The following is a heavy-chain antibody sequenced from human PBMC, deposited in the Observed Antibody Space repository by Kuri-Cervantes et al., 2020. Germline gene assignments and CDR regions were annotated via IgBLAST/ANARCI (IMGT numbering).Heavy chain of an antibody. J-gene: IGHJ4*02. D-gene: IGHD4-17*01. Sequence: GSLRLSCTVSGGSISSSSYYWGWIRQPPGKGLEWIGSIYYSGSTYYNPSLKSRVTISVDTSKNQFSLKLSSVTAADTAVYYCARVFLGYGDYFDYWGQGTLVTVSS. CDR3: ARVFLGYGDYFDY. CDR1: GGSISSSSYY. V-gene: IGHV4-39*01. CDR2: IYYSGST.